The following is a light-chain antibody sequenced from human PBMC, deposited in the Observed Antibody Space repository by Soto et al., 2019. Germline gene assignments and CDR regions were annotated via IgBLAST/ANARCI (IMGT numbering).Light chain of an antibody. Sequence: IRMTQSPSTLSVSPGERATLSCRASQSVSSNLAWYQQKPGQAPRLLIYGASTRATGIPARFSGSGSGTEFTLTISSLQSEDFAVYYCQQYNNWPWTFGQGTKVDIK. CDR2: GAS. V-gene: IGKV3-15*01. J-gene: IGKJ1*01. CDR1: QSVSSN. CDR3: QQYNNWPWT.